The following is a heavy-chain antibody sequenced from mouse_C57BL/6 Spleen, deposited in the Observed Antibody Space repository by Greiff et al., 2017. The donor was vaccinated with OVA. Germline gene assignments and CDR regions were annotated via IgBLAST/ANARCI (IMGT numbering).Heavy chain of an antibody. V-gene: IGHV1-81*01. CDR1: GYTFTSYG. J-gene: IGHJ4*01. D-gene: IGHD1-1*01. Sequence: VQGVESGAELARPGASVKLSCKASGYTFTSYGISWVKQRTGQGLEWIGEIYPRSGNTYYNEKFKGKATLTADKSSSTAYMELRSLTSEDSAVYFCARGGSPYAMDYWGQGTSVTVSS. CDR2: IYPRSGNT. CDR3: ARGGSPYAMDY.